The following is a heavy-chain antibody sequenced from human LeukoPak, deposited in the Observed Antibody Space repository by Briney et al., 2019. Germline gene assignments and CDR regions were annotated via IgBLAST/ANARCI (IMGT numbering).Heavy chain of an antibody. D-gene: IGHD2-2*01. CDR3: ARRVPAAHGGSEGAWTY. Sequence: SETLSLTCTVSGGSISSSSYSWGWIRQPPGKGLEWIGSVYYSGTTYYNPSLKSRVTISVDTSKNQFSLKLSSVTAADTAVYYCARRVPAAHGGSEGAWTYWGQGTLVTVSS. CDR1: GGSISSSSYS. CDR2: VYYSGTT. J-gene: IGHJ4*02. V-gene: IGHV4-39*01.